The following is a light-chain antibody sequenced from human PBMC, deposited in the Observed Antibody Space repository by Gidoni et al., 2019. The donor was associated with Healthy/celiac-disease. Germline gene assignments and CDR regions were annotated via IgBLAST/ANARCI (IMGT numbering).Light chain of an antibody. CDR1: QSVSSY. V-gene: IGKV3-11*01. Sequence: THPPATLSLSPGQRATLSCRASQSVSSYLAWYQQKPGQAPRLLIYDASNRATGIPARFSGSGSGTDFTLTISSLEPEDFAVYYCQQRSNWPPAFGGGTKVEIK. CDR2: DAS. CDR3: QQRSNWPPA. J-gene: IGKJ4*01.